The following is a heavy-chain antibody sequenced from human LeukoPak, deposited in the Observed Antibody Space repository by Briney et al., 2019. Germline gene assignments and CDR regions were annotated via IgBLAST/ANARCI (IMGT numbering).Heavy chain of an antibody. V-gene: IGHV1-18*01. Sequence: ASVKVSCKSSGYTFTSYAISWVRQAPGQGLEGMGWISAYNGNTNYAQKLQGGVTMTTDTSTSTAYMELRSLRSDDTAVYYCARGEQLGPYWYFDLWGRGTLVTVSS. D-gene: IGHD6-6*01. CDR2: ISAYNGNT. J-gene: IGHJ2*01. CDR3: ARGEQLGPYWYFDL. CDR1: GYTFTSYA.